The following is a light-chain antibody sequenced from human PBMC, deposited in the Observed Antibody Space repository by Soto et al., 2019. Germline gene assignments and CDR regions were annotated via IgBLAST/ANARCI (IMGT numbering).Light chain of an antibody. J-gene: IGKJ1*01. CDR2: KAS. CDR3: QHYNSYSEA. Sequence: DIQMAQSPSTLSASVGDRVSLTCRASQSISVWLAWYQQKPGKAPKLLISKASTLESGVPSRFSGSGYGTEFNLTISSLQPDDFATYYCQHYNSYSEAFGQGTKVDIK. V-gene: IGKV1-5*03. CDR1: QSISVW.